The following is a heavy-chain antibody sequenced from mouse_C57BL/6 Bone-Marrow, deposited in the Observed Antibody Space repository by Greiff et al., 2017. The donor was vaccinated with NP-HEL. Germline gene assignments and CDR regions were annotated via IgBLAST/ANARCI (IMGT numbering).Heavy chain of an antibody. CDR2: IYPGDGDT. CDR1: GYAFSSSW. V-gene: IGHV1-82*01. Sequence: QVQLQQSGPELVKPGASVKISCKASGYAFSSSWMNWVKQRPGKGLEWIGRIYPGDGDTNYNGKFKGKATLTADKSSSTAYMQLSSLTSEDSAVYFCARRDDGYYNSWFAYWGQGTLVTVSA. J-gene: IGHJ3*01. CDR3: ARRDDGYYNSWFAY. D-gene: IGHD2-3*01.